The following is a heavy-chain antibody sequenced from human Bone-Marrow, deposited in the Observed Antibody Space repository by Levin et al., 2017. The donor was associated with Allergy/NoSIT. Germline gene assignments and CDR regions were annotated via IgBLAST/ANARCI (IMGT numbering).Heavy chain of an antibody. V-gene: IGHV4-59*01. CDR3: ATSPIFGVVSN. D-gene: IGHD3-3*01. CDR2: IYYSGST. J-gene: IGHJ4*02. Sequence: SETLSLTCTVSGGSINNYYWSWIRQPPGKGLEWIGYIYYSGSTHYNPSLKSRVTISIDTSRTQLSLKLTSVSAADTSVYYCATSPIFGVVSNWGQGTLVTVSS. CDR1: GGSINNYY.